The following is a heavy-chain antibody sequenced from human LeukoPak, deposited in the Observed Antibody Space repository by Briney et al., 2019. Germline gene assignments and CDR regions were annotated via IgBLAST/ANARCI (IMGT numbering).Heavy chain of an antibody. V-gene: IGHV1-69*05. CDR1: GGTFSSYA. CDR3: ARGTIFGVARPGSWFDP. D-gene: IGHD3-3*01. J-gene: IGHJ5*02. CDR2: IIPISGTA. Sequence: ASVKVSCKASGGTFSSYAISWVRQAPGQGLEWMGGIIPISGTANYAQKFQGRVTITTDESTSTAYMELSSLRSEDTAVYYCARGTIFGVARPGSWFDPWGQGTLVTVSS.